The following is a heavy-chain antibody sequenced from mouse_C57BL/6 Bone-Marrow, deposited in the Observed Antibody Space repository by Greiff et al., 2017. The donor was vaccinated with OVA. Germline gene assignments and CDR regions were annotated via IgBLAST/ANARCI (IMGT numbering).Heavy chain of an antibody. D-gene: IGHD2-4*01. V-gene: IGHV1-64*01. CDR3: ARDDYERGGDY. Sequence: QVQLQQPGAELVKPGASVKLSCKASGYTFTSYWMHWVKQRPGQGLEWIGMIHPNSGSTNYNEKFKSKATLTVDKSSSTAYMQLSSLTSEDSAVYYCARDDYERGGDYWGQGTTLTVSS. J-gene: IGHJ2*01. CDR2: IHPNSGST. CDR1: GYTFTSYW.